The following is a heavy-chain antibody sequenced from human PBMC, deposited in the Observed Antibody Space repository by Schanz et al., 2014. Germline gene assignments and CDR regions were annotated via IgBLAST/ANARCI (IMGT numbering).Heavy chain of an antibody. D-gene: IGHD6-13*01. CDR1: GYIFTSYS. Sequence: QVHLVQSGAEVKKPGASVKVSCKASGYIFTSYSMHWVRQAPGQGLEWLGIINPSGVSTSSAQEFQGRVTMTRDTSTSTVYMELSSLRSEDTAVYYCARDGVDAAAGGNYWGQGTLVTVSS. J-gene: IGHJ4*02. V-gene: IGHV1-46*03. CDR3: ARDGVDAAAGGNY. CDR2: INPSGVST.